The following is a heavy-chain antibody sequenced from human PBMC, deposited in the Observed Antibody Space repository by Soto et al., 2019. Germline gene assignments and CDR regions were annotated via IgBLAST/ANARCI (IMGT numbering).Heavy chain of an antibody. CDR2: IHGGTGQT. V-gene: IGHV1-3*01. CDR3: ARGKGMEENYYYYGLDI. J-gene: IGHJ6*02. D-gene: IGHD1-1*01. Sequence: ASVKVSCKASGYTFSTHAMHWVREAPGQSLEWMGWIHGGTGQTKHSHRFQDRVSITRDTSASTAYMELSSLRSEDTAVYYCARGKGMEENYYYYGLDIWGQGTTVTVSS. CDR1: GYTFSTHA.